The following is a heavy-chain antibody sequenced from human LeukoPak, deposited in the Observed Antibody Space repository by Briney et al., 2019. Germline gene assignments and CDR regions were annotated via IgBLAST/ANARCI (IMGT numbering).Heavy chain of an antibody. J-gene: IGHJ3*02. CDR2: ISSSSSTI. V-gene: IGHV3-48*02. Sequence: GGSLRLSCAASGFTFSSYSMNWVRQAPGKGLEWVSYISSSSSTIYYADSVKGRFTISRDNAKNSLYLQMNSLRDEDTAVYYCARDMKSGRRAYAFDIWGQGTMVTDSS. CDR1: GFTFSSYS. CDR3: ARDMKSGRRAYAFDI. D-gene: IGHD1-26*01.